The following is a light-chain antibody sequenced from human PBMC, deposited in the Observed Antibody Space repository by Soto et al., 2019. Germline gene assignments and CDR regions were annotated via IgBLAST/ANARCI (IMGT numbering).Light chain of an antibody. CDR3: QQYAYSPGT. J-gene: IGKJ1*01. CDR2: GAS. CDR1: ESVDSYY. Sequence: EIVLTQSPGTLSLSPGERATLSCRASESVDSYYLAWYQQKSGQAPRLLISGASSRATGIPDRFSGSGSGTDFTLTISRLEPEDFAVYYWQQYAYSPGTFGQATKVDIK. V-gene: IGKV3-20*01.